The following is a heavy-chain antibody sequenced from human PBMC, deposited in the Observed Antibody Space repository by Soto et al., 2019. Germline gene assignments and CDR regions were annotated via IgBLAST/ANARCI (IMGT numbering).Heavy chain of an antibody. CDR1: GFTFSSYA. CDR2: ISGSGGST. CDR3: AKDSNARWLEYFDN. V-gene: IGHV3-23*01. J-gene: IGHJ4*02. D-gene: IGHD6-19*01. Sequence: GGSLILSCAASGFTFSSYAMSWVRQAPGKGLEWVSAISGSGGSTYYADSVKGRFTISRDNSKNTLYLQMNSLRAEDTAVYYCAKDSNARWLEYFDNWGQETLVTVSS.